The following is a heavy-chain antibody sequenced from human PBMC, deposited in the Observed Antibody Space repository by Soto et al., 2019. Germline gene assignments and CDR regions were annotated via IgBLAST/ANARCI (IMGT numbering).Heavy chain of an antibody. CDR1: GFTFSSYG. V-gene: IGHV3-30*18. CDR2: ISYDGSNK. J-gene: IGHJ6*02. CDR3: AKFPAAAGTQRYYYGMDV. Sequence: GGSLRLSCVASGFTFSSYGMHWVRQAPGKGLEWVAVISYDGSNKYYADSVKGRFTISRDNSKNTLYLQMNSLRAEDTAVYYCAKFPAAAGTQRYYYGMDVWGQGTTVTVSS. D-gene: IGHD6-13*01.